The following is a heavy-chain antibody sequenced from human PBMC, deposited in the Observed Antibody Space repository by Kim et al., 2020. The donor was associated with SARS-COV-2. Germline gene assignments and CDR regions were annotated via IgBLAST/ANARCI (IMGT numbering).Heavy chain of an antibody. Sequence: GGSLRLSCAASGFTFSGSAMHWVRQASGKGLERVGRIRSKANSYSTAYSASVQGSITIDSDDSKNTAYLHMNSLKTKDTSVYYCTRVPGTTLAFLDV. CDR3: TRVPGTTLAFLDV. D-gene: IGHD1-1*01. J-gene: IGHJ3*01. CDR2: IRSKANSYST. V-gene: IGHV3-73*01. CDR1: GFTFSGSA.